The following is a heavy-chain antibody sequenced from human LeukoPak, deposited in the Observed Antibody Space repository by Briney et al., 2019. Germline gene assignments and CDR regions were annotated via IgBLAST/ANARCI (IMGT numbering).Heavy chain of an antibody. V-gene: IGHV3-53*01. CDR3: ARDLSSGWSADAFDI. J-gene: IGHJ3*02. CDR1: GFTVSSNY. CDR2: IYSGGST. D-gene: IGHD6-19*01. Sequence: GGSLRLSCAASGFTVSSNYMTWVRQAPGKGLEWVSVIYSGGSTYYADSVKGRFTISRDNSKNTLYLQMNSLRAEDTAVYYCARDLSSGWSADAFDIWGQGTMVTVSS.